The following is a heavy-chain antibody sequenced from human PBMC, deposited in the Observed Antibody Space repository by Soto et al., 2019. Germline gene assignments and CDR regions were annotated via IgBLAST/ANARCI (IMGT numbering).Heavy chain of an antibody. D-gene: IGHD6-13*01. CDR2: IYYSGST. V-gene: IGHV4-31*03. CDR3: ARGYGSSSWSYFDY. J-gene: IGHJ4*02. CDR1: GGSISSGGYY. Sequence: SETLSLTCTVSGGSISSGGYYWSWIRQHPGKGLEWIGYIYYSGSTYYNPSLKSRVTISVDTSKNQFSLKLSSVTAADTAVYYCARGYGSSSWSYFDYWGQGTLVTVSA.